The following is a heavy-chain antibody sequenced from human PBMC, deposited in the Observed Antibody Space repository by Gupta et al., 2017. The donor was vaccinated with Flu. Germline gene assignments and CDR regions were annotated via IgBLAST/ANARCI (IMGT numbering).Heavy chain of an antibody. V-gene: IGHV3-66*02. CDR2: IYSGGST. Sequence: EVQLVESGGGLVQPGGSLRLSCAASGFTVSSNYMSWVRQAPGKGLEWVSVIYSGGSTYYADSVKGRFTISRDNSKNTLYLQMNSLRAEDTAVYYCARDLHDYSSSGVGFDYWGQGTLVTVSS. CDR3: ARDLHDYSSSGVGFDY. J-gene: IGHJ4*02. CDR1: GFTVSSNY. D-gene: IGHD6-13*01.